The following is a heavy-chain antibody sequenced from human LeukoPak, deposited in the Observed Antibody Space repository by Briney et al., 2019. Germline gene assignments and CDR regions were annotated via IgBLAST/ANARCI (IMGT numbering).Heavy chain of an antibody. J-gene: IGHJ4*02. CDR2: ISGSGGST. CDR3: ARGKYGAYFIDY. CDR1: GFTFSSYA. V-gene: IGHV3-23*01. D-gene: IGHD4/OR15-4a*01. Sequence: GGSLRLSCAASGFTFSSYAMSWVRQAPGKGLEWVSAISGSGGSTYYADSVKGRFTISRDNAKNTVYLQMNSLRAEDTAVYYCARGKYGAYFIDYWGQGTLVTVSS.